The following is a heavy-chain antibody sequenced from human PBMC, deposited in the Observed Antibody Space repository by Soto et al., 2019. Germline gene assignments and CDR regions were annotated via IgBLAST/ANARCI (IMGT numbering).Heavy chain of an antibody. CDR1: GFSFEIYH. V-gene: IGHV3-21*01. CDR2: ISSDSDSI. D-gene: IGHD3-16*01. Sequence: GGSLRLSCEAAGFSFEIYHMNWVRQAPGKGLEWVSSISSDSDSIFYGDSVKGRFIISRDNAKNSLFLQMNNLSGDDTAVYYCARQRFGSFSGSYVFDLWGQGTPVTVSS. CDR3: ARQRFGSFSGSYVFDL. J-gene: IGHJ5*02.